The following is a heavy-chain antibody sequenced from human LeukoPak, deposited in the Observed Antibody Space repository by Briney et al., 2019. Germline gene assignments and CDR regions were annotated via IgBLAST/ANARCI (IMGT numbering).Heavy chain of an antibody. CDR2: IIPIFGTA. CDR1: GGTCSSYA. J-gene: IGHJ4*02. D-gene: IGHD6-6*01. CDR3: ARDGGEYSSSSYFDY. V-gene: IGHV1-69*05. Sequence: SSVKVSCKASGGTCSSYAISWVRQAPGQGLEWMGRIIPIFGTANYAQKFQGRVTITTDESTSTAYMELSSLRSEDTAVYYCARDGGEYSSSSYFDYWGQGTLVTVSS.